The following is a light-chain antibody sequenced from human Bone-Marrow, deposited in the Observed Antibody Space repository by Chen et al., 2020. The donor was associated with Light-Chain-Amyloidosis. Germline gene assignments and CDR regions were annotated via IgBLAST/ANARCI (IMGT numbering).Light chain of an antibody. Sequence: QSALTQPHSVSGSPGQSVTISCTGTSSDIGGYDYVSWYQQYPGPAPKLIMYEVNKRPSGVPDRFSASKSANTASLTISGLQADDEAEYHCCAYAGTYTWLFGGGTRLTVL. J-gene: IGLJ3*02. CDR2: EVN. V-gene: IGLV2-11*01. CDR1: SSDIGGYDY. CDR3: CAYAGTYTWL.